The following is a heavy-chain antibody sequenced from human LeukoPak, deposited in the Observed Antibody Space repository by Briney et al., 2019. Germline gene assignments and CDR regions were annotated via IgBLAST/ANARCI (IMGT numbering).Heavy chain of an antibody. J-gene: IGHJ4*02. D-gene: IGHD1-26*01. Sequence: TGGSLRLSCAVSGITFSTYVMHWVRQAPGKGLVWVSRINSDGSITTYADSVKGRFTISRDNAKNTLYLQMNSLRAEDTAVYYCARALGSPLDYWGQGTLVTVSS. CDR1: GITFSTYV. V-gene: IGHV3-74*01. CDR2: INSDGSIT. CDR3: ARALGSPLDY.